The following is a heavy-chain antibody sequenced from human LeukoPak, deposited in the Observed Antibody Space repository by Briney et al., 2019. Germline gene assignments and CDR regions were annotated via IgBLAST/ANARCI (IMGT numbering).Heavy chain of an antibody. D-gene: IGHD3-9*01. V-gene: IGHV4-61*02. CDR2: IYTSGST. CDR1: GGSISSGSYY. Sequence: PSQTLSLTCTVSGGSISSGSYYWSWIRQPAGKGLEWIGRIYTSGSTNYNPSLKSRVTISVDTSKNQFSLKLSSVTAADPAVYYCARVDILTGYYYMDVWGKGTTVTVSS. CDR3: ARVDILTGYYYMDV. J-gene: IGHJ6*03.